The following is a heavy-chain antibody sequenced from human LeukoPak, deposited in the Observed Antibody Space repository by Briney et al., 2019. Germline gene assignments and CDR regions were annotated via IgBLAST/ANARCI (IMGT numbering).Heavy chain of an antibody. D-gene: IGHD3-22*01. CDR1: GFTFSSYA. CDR2: ISGSGGST. CDR3: AKAWVDYYDSSGYYN. J-gene: IGHJ4*02. Sequence: GGPLRLSCAASGFTFSSYAMSWVRQAPGKGLEWASAISGSGGSTYYADSVKGRFTISRDNSKNTLYLQMNSLRAEDTAVYYCAKAWVDYYDSSGYYNWGQGTLVTVSS. V-gene: IGHV3-23*01.